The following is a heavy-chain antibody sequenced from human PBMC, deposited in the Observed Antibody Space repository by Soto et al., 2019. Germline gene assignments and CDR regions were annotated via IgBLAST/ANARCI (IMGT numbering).Heavy chain of an antibody. CDR1: GFTFSSYA. CDR3: AKDPGRLMYYYGMDV. J-gene: IGHJ6*02. D-gene: IGHD2-8*01. V-gene: IGHV3-23*01. Sequence: EVPLLESGGGLVQPGGSLRLSCAASGFTFSSYAMSWVRQAPGKGLEWVSAISGSGGSTYYADSVKGRFTISRDNTXXTLYLQMKSLRDEDTAVYYCAKDPGRLMYYYGMDVWGQGTTVTVSS. CDR2: ISGSGGST.